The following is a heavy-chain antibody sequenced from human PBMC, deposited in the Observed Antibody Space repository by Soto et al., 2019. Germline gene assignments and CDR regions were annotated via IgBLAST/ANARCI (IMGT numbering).Heavy chain of an antibody. CDR3: ARAGSGDRSTAATIDV. V-gene: IGHV1-69*01. Sequence: QVQLVQSGAEVKKPGSSVKVSCKASGDTFSSYAISWVRQAPGQGLEWMGGIIPIFGTANYAQKSQGRVTITADESKSTAYMELSSLRSEDTAVYYCARAGSGDRSTAATIDVWGQGTTVTVSS. D-gene: IGHD2-21*02. J-gene: IGHJ6*02. CDR2: IIPIFGTA. CDR1: GDTFSSYA.